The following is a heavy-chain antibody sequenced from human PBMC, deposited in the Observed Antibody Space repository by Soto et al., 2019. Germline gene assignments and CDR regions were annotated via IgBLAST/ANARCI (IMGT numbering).Heavy chain of an antibody. CDR3: AKDRYSNYGRYYYYYYGMDV. J-gene: IGHJ6*02. CDR2: ISYAGSNK. V-gene: IGHV3-30*18. CDR1: GFTFSSYG. D-gene: IGHD4-4*01. Sequence: QVQLVESGGGVVQPGRSLRLSCAASGFTFSSYGMHWVRQAPGKGLVWVAVISYAGSNKYYADSVKGRFTISRDNSKNTLYLQMNSLSADDTAVYYCAKDRYSNYGRYYYYYYGMDVWGQGTTVTVSS.